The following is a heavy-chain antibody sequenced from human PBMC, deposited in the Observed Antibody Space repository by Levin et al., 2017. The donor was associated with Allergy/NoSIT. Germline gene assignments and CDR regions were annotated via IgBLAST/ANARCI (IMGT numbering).Heavy chain of an antibody. Sequence: SQTLSLTCTVSGGSVSDNNYYWGWVRQPPGKGLEWIGIIFYTGTTYYDPSLESRVTISVDTAKNQFALRLSSVTAADTGVYFCARDASRGGLDVWGRGTTVTVSS. CDR3: ARDASRGGLDV. CDR1: GGSVSDNNYY. CDR2: IFYTGTT. J-gene: IGHJ6*02. V-gene: IGHV4-39*06.